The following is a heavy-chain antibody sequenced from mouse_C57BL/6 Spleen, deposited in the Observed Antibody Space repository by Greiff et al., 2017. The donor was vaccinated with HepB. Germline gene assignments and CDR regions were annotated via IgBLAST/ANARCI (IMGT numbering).Heavy chain of an antibody. CDR2: IRNKANGYTT. Sequence: EVKVEESGGGLVQPGGSLSLSCAASGFTFTDYYMSWVRQPPGKALEWLGFIRNKANGYTTEYSASVKGRFTISRDNSQSILYLQMNALRAEDSATYYCARSLYDGYLDYWGQGTTLTVSS. CDR1: GFTFTDYY. V-gene: IGHV7-3*01. D-gene: IGHD2-3*01. J-gene: IGHJ2*01. CDR3: ARSLYDGYLDY.